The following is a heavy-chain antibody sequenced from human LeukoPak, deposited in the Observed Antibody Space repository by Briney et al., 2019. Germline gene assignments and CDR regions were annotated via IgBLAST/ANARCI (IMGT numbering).Heavy chain of an antibody. D-gene: IGHD2-15*01. V-gene: IGHV4-34*01. J-gene: IGHJ4*02. Sequence: SETLSLTCAVYGGSFSGYYWSWIRQPPGKGLEWSGEINHSGSTNYKPSLKRRVTISVDTSKNQFSLKLSSVTAADTAVYYCASEEEDGQPFDYWGQGTLVTVSS. CDR3: ASEEEDGQPFDY. CDR2: INHSGST. CDR1: GGSFSGYY.